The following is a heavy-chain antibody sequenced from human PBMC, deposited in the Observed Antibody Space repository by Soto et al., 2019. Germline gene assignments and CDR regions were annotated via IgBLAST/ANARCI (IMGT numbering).Heavy chain of an antibody. CDR3: ARDKYFDILTGYPPGYGMDV. Sequence: ASVKVSCKASGYILSAYYMHWVRQAPGQGLEWLGIINPSGGTTTYAQKFQGRVIMTRDTSTSTAYMELSSLRSDDTAVYYCARDKYFDILTGYPPGYGMDVWGQGTTVTVSS. D-gene: IGHD3-9*01. V-gene: IGHV1-46*01. J-gene: IGHJ6*02. CDR1: GYILSAYY. CDR2: INPSGGTT.